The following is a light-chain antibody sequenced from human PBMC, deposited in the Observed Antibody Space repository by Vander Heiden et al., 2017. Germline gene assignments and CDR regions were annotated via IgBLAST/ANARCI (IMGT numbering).Light chain of an antibody. CDR1: SSNIGAGYD. CDR2: VNS. V-gene: IGLV1-40*01. Sequence: SVLTQPPSVSGAPGQRVTISCTGSSSNIGAGYDVHWYQQLPGTAPKLLIYVNSNRPSGVPDRFSGSKSGTSDSPAITGLQAEDEADYDGQSYDSSLSGSKVFGGGTKLTVL. CDR3: QSYDSSLSGSKV. J-gene: IGLJ2*01.